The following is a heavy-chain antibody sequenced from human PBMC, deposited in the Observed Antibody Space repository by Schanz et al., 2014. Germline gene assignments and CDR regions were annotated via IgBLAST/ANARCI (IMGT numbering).Heavy chain of an antibody. CDR1: GFTVNTNY. CDR2: MYINSGST. V-gene: IGHV3-53*01. J-gene: IGHJ3*01. CDR3: ARDGGRDGYNLAFDV. D-gene: IGHD5-12*01. Sequence: EVQLVESGGCLIQPGGSLRLSCAVSGFTVNTNYMSWVRQAPGKGLEWISSMYINSGSTQYADSVKGRFIISRDSSKNTLLLQMNSLRAEDTAVYFCARDGGRDGYNLAFDVWGQGTLVTVS.